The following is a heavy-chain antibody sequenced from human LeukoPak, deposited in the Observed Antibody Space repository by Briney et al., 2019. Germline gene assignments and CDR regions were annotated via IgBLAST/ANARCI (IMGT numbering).Heavy chain of an antibody. V-gene: IGHV4-34*01. D-gene: IGHD3-22*01. J-gene: IGHJ4*02. Sequence: SETLSLTCAVYGGSFSGYYWSWIRQPPGKGLEWIGEINHSGSTNYNPSLKSRVTISVDTSKNQFSLKLSSVTAADTAVYYCARGQPKYYHDSSGYYYLFFDYWGQGTLVTVSS. CDR3: ARGQPKYYHDSSGYYYLFFDY. CDR2: INHSGST. CDR1: GGSFSGYY.